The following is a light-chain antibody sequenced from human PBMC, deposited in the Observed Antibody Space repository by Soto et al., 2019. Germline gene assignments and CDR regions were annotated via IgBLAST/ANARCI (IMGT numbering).Light chain of an antibody. V-gene: IGKV3-15*01. J-gene: IGKJ1*01. CDR1: QSVSSN. CDR2: GAS. CDR3: QQYGSSPRT. Sequence: EIVMTQSPATLSVSPGESATLSCRASQSVSSNLAWYQQKPGQAPRLIIYGASTRATGIPARFSGSGSGTEFTLTISSLQSEDFEVYYCQQYGSSPRTFGQGTKVDIK.